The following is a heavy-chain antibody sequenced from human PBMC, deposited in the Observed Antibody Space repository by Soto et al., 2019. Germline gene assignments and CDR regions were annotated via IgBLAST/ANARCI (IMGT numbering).Heavy chain of an antibody. Sequence: GGSLRLSCAASGFTFSNAWMNWVRQAPGKGLEWVGRIKSKTDGGTTDYAAPVKGRFTISRDDSKNTLYLQMNSLKTEDTAVYYCTTRVYGPGIAEKMTYYYYGMDVWGQGTTVTVSS. D-gene: IGHD3-10*01. CDR2: IKSKTDGGTT. V-gene: IGHV3-15*07. CDR1: GFTFSNAW. J-gene: IGHJ6*02. CDR3: TTRVYGPGIAEKMTYYYYGMDV.